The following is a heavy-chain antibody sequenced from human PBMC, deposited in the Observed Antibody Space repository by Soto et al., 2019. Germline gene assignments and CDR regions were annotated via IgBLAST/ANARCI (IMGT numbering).Heavy chain of an antibody. Sequence: PWGSLRLSCAASGFTCSSYAMHWVRQAPGKGLEWVAVISYDGSNKYYADSVKGRFTISRDNSKNTLYLQMNSLRAEDTAVYYCARGPSSMTRFDYWGQGTLVTVSS. D-gene: IGHD2-2*01. V-gene: IGHV3-30-3*01. CDR2: ISYDGSNK. CDR1: GFTCSSYA. CDR3: ARGPSSMTRFDY. J-gene: IGHJ4*02.